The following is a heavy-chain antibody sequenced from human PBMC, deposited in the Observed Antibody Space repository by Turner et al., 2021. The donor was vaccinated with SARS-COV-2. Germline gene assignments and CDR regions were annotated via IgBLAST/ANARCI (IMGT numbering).Heavy chain of an antibody. D-gene: IGHD2-2*01. J-gene: IGHJ6*02. CDR2: NDNDGST. Sequence: VERGGIGGRLSPPGGPLGPPCAAIGSVVSSNSMNWGRQAPGKGLGCISVNDNDGSTYDAVTVKSRFTISKDRSKNTLYLQMNSFRAEDAAVYYCARPVDYEVVPPSWGQGTTVTVSS. CDR1: GSVVSSNS. CDR3: ARPVDYEVVPPS. V-gene: IGHV3-53*02.